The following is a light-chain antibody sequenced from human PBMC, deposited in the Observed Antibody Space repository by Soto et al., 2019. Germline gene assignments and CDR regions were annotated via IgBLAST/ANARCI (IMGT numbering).Light chain of an antibody. CDR3: QEYRNDYGT. CDR2: KAS. V-gene: IGKV1-5*03. Sequence: DIQMTQSPATLAAYVGDRVSITCRASQNIDTWLAWYQQKAGKAPNLLIYKASRLESGVPSRFSGSGSGTEFTLTISSLQPEDFGSYYCQEYRNDYGTFGQGTKVEMK. J-gene: IGKJ1*01. CDR1: QNIDTW.